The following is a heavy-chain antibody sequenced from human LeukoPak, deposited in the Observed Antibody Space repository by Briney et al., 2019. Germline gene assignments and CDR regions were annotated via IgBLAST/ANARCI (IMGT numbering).Heavy chain of an antibody. CDR3: AKDRGYSGYVRDFDY. D-gene: IGHD5-12*01. J-gene: IGHJ4*02. CDR2: ISGGGGST. Sequence: GGSLRLSCAASGFTFTSYSMNWVRQAPGKGLEWVSTISGGGGSTYYADSVKGRFTISRDNSKNTLYLQMNSLRAEDTAVYYCAKDRGYSGYVRDFDYWGQGTLVTVSS. V-gene: IGHV3-23*01. CDR1: GFTFTSYS.